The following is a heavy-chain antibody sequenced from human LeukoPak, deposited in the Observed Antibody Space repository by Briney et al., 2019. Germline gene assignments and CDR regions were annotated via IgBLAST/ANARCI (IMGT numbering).Heavy chain of an antibody. CDR3: ARLTSYYDFWSGYYSPDY. CDR2: INHSGST. J-gene: IGHJ4*02. Sequence: SETLSLTCAVYGGSFSGYYLSWIRQPPGKGLEWIGEINHSGSTNYNPSLKSRVTISVDTSKNQFSLKLSSVTAADTAVYYCARLTSYYDFWSGYYSPDYWGQGTLVTVSS. V-gene: IGHV4-34*01. CDR1: GGSFSGYY. D-gene: IGHD3-3*01.